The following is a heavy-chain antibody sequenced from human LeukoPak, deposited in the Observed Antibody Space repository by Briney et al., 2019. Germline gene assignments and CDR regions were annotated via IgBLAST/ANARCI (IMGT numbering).Heavy chain of an antibody. J-gene: IGHJ4*02. V-gene: IGHV3-15*01. CDR3: TTDGLTYYYDSSGYYSRSYFDY. D-gene: IGHD3-22*01. CDR1: RFTFSNAW. CDR2: IKSKTDGGTT. Sequence: KPAGSLRLSCAASRFTFSNAWMSWVRQAPGKGLEWVGRIKSKTDGGTTDYAAPVKGRFTISRDDSKNTLYLQMNSLKTEDTAVYYCTTDGLTYYYDSSGYYSRSYFDYWGQGTLVTVSS.